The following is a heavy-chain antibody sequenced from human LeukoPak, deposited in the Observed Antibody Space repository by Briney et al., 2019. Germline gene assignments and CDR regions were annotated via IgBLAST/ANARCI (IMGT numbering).Heavy chain of an antibody. D-gene: IGHD4-17*01. J-gene: IGHJ4*02. CDR2: INHSGST. V-gene: IGHV4-34*01. Sequence: PSETLSLTCAVYGGSFSDYYWSWIRQPPGKGLEWIGEINHSGSTNYNPSLKSRVTISVDTSKNQFSLRLNSVIGADTAVYYCERGTVGDYPAGGSFDYWGQGTLVTVSS. CDR3: ERGTVGDYPAGGSFDY. CDR1: GGSFSDYY.